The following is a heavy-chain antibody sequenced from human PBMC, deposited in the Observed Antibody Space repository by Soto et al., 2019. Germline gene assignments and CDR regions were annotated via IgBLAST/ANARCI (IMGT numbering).Heavy chain of an antibody. Sequence: SETLSLTCTVSGVSMSSYYWSWIRQPPGKGLEWIGCIYYSGSTNYNPSLKSRVTTSVDTPKNQFSLKLSSVTAADTAVYYCARRGYGPGFPYYYGMDVWGQGTTVTVSS. CDR1: GVSMSSYY. J-gene: IGHJ6*02. D-gene: IGHD3-10*01. CDR2: IYYSGST. CDR3: ARRGYGPGFPYYYGMDV. V-gene: IGHV4-59*01.